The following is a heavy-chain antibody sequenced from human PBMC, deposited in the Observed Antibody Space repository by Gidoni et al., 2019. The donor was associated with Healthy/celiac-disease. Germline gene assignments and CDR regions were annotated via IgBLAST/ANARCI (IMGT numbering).Heavy chain of an antibody. V-gene: IGHV4-34*01. J-gene: IGHJ6*03. CDR3: ARVYSSGWNYYYYYMDV. Sequence: QVQLQQWGAGLLKPSETLSLTCAVYGGSFSGYYWSWIRQPPGKGLEWIGEINHSGSTNYNPSLNSRVTISVDTSKNQFSLKLSSVTAADTAVYYCARVYSSGWNYYYYYMDVWGKGTTVTVSS. CDR2: INHSGST. D-gene: IGHD6-19*01. CDR1: GGSFSGYY.